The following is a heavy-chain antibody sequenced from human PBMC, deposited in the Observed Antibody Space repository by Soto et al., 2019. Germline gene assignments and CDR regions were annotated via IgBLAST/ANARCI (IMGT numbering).Heavy chain of an antibody. V-gene: IGHV3-21*01. Sequence: GGSLRLSCAASGFTFSSYTMNWVRQAPGKGLEWVSSISSSSSYIYYADSLKGRFTISRDNAKNSLYLQMNSLRAEDTAVYYCASEVWGQQLDQHFDYWGLGTRVTVSS. CDR3: ASEVWGQQLDQHFDY. J-gene: IGHJ4*02. CDR1: GFTFSSYT. CDR2: ISSSSSYI. D-gene: IGHD6-13*01.